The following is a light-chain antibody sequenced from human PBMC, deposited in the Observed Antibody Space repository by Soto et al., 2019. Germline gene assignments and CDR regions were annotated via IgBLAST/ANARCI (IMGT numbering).Light chain of an antibody. CDR2: EVN. V-gene: IGLV2-8*01. CDR1: SSDVGGYNY. CDR3: STYADNNILV. J-gene: IGLJ2*01. Sequence: QSALTQPPSASGSPGQSVTISCTGSSSDVGGYNYVSWYQQHPGKAPKLLIHEVNKRPSGVPDRFSGSKSGNTASLTVSGLQAEDEGDYYCSTYADNNILVFGGGTKLTVL.